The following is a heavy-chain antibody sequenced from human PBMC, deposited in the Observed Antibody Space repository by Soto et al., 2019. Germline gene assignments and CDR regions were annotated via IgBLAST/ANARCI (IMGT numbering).Heavy chain of an antibody. Sequence: PGGSLRLSCAASGFTFSSYGMHWVRQAPGKGLEWVAVISYDGSNKYYADSVKGRFTISRDNSKNTLYLQMNSLRAEDTAVYYCAKDRHGGELDCWGQGTLVTVSS. CDR1: GFTFSSYG. CDR3: AKDRHGGELDC. J-gene: IGHJ4*02. D-gene: IGHD3-16*01. CDR2: ISYDGSNK. V-gene: IGHV3-30*18.